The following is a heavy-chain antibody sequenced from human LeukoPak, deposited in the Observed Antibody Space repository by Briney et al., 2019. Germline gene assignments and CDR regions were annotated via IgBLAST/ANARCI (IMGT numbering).Heavy chain of an antibody. CDR1: RFTFSRNW. CDR2: IKNAGSEE. J-gene: IGHJ4*02. D-gene: IGHD2-2*01. Sequence: PGRSLRLSCAPSRFTFSRNWMSWVPRAPGPGLEWGADIKNAGSEEYYVDSVKGQFTISRDNAKKSLYLQMNSLRADDTAVYYCARDISTTPFDSWGQGTLVTVAS. V-gene: IGHV3-7*04. CDR3: ARDISTTPFDS.